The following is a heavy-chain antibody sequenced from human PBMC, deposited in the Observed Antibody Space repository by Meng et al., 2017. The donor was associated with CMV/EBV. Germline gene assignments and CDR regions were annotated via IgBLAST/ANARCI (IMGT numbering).Heavy chain of an antibody. CDR1: GYTFTGYY. V-gene: IGHV1-2*02. CDR3: ARVLGLRLTGGFDY. CDR2: INPNSGGT. J-gene: IGHJ4*02. Sequence: ASVKVSCKASGYTFTGYYMHWVRQAPGQGLEWMGWINPNSGGTNYAQKFQGRVTMTRDTSISTAYMELRRLRSDDTAVYYCARVLGLRLTGGFDYWGQGTLVTVSS. D-gene: IGHD3-9*01.